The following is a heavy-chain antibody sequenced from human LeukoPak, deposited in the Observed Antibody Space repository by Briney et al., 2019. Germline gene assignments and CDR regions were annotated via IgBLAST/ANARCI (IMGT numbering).Heavy chain of an antibody. CDR1: GYTFTSYG. J-gene: IGHJ5*02. Sequence: ASVKVSCKASGYTFTSYGISWVRQAPGQGLEWMGWISAYNGNTNYARKLQGRVTMTRNTSISTAYMELSSLRSEDTAVYYCARGVVSRGWFDPWGQGTLVTVSS. CDR2: ISAYNGNT. CDR3: ARGVVSRGWFDP. V-gene: IGHV1-18*01. D-gene: IGHD2-15*01.